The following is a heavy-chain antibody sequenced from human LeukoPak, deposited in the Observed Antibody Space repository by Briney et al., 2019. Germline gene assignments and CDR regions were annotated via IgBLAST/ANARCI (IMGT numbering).Heavy chain of an antibody. Sequence: VASVKVSCKASGYTFTGYYMHWVRQAPGQGLEWMGWINPNSGGTNYAQKFQGRVTMTRDTSISTAYMELSRLRSDDTAVYYCARVFYGSGSEFDYWGQGTLVTVSS. D-gene: IGHD3-10*01. CDR3: ARVFYGSGSEFDY. V-gene: IGHV1-2*02. J-gene: IGHJ4*02. CDR1: GYTFTGYY. CDR2: INPNSGGT.